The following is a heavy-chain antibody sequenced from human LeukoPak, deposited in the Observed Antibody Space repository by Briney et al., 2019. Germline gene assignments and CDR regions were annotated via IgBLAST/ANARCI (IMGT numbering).Heavy chain of an antibody. D-gene: IGHD3-3*01. V-gene: IGHV1-18*01. Sequence: GASVKVSCKASGYTFTSYGISWVRQAPGQGLEWMGWISAYNGNTNYAQKLQGRVTMTTDTSTSTAHMELRSLRSDDAAVYYCARVEAMYDFWSGYYPSKLYYFDYWGQGTLVTVSS. J-gene: IGHJ4*02. CDR1: GYTFTSYG. CDR3: ARVEAMYDFWSGYYPSKLYYFDY. CDR2: ISAYNGNT.